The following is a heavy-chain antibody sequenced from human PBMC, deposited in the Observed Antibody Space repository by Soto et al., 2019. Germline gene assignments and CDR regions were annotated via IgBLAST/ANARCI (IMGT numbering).Heavy chain of an antibody. CDR3: ARKMNYYGSGSYSDPNWFDP. D-gene: IGHD3-10*01. CDR2: IIPILGIA. V-gene: IGHV1-69*02. Sequence: SVKVSCKASGYTFTSYTISCVRQAPGQGLEWMGRIIPILGIANYAQKFQGRVTITADKSTSTAYMELSSLRSEDTAVYYCARKMNYYGSGSYSDPNWFDPWGQGTLVTVSS. J-gene: IGHJ5*02. CDR1: GYTFTSYT.